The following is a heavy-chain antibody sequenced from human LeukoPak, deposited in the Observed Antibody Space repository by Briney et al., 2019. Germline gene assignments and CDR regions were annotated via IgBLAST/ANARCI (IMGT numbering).Heavy chain of an antibody. CDR3: GRAYDFSRH. CDR2: ISYDGSKK. J-gene: IGHJ4*02. Sequence: GRSLRLSCAASGFTFSSYGMHWVRQAPGKGLEWVTVISYDGSKKYYADSVKGRFTISRDNSKNTLYLQMNSLRAEDTAMYYCGRAYDFSRHWGQGTLVTVSS. V-gene: IGHV3-30*03. D-gene: IGHD3-3*01. CDR1: GFTFSSYG.